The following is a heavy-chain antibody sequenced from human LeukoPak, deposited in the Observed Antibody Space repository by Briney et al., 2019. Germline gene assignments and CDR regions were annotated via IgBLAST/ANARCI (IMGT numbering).Heavy chain of an antibody. CDR3: ARDMTTVSGPDY. D-gene: IGHD4-17*01. CDR1: GFTFSNHD. J-gene: IGHJ4*02. Sequence: GGSLRLSCAASGFTFSNHDMNWVRQAPGKGLEWVSSISTSSSYIYYADSVKGRFTISRDNAKNSLYLQMNSLRAEDTAVYYCARDMTTVSGPDYWGQGTLVTVSS. V-gene: IGHV3-21*01. CDR2: ISTSSSYI.